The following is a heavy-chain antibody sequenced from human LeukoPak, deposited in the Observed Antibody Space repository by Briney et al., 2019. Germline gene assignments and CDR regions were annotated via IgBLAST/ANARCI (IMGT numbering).Heavy chain of an antibody. J-gene: IGHJ4*02. D-gene: IGHD3-10*01. V-gene: IGHV3-49*04. Sequence: GGSLRLSCVASGFTFGDYTIKWVRQAPVKGLEWVSFIRSEAYGGTTGYAASVKGRFTVSRDDSKSIAYLQMNSLEIEDTGVYYCTRGRYYGSGSYLIDYWGQGTLVTVSS. CDR3: TRGRYYGSGSYLIDY. CDR2: IRSEAYGGTT. CDR1: GFTFGDYT.